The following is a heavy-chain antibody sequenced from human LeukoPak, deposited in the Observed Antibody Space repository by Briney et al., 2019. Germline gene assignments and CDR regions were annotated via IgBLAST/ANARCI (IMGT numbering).Heavy chain of an antibody. V-gene: IGHV3-53*01. CDR1: RFTISSTY. CDR2: IYTGGNT. Sequence: GGSLRLSCAASRFTISSTYMSWVRQAPGKGLEWVSVIYTGGNTYYADSVKGRFTISRDNSKNTLYLQMNSLRAEDTAVYYCARDGPETSLDYWGRGTLVTVSS. J-gene: IGHJ4*02. CDR3: ARDGPETSLDY.